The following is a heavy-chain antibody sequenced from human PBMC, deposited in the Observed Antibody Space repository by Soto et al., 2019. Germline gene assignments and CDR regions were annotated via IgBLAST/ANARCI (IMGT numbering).Heavy chain of an antibody. CDR3: AKLHGFNYYYAMGV. Sequence: PGGSLRLSCAASVFTFSSYAMNWVRQAPGKGLEWVSTIGGSAGSTYYADSVKGRFTISRDNSKNTLYLQMNSLRAEDTAVYYCAKLHGFNYYYAMGVWGQGTTVTV. J-gene: IGHJ6*02. CDR2: IGGSAGST. V-gene: IGHV3-23*01. CDR1: VFTFSSYA.